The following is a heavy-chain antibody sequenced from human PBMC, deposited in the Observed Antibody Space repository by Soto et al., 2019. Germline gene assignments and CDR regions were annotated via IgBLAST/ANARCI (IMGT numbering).Heavy chain of an antibody. D-gene: IGHD4-17*01. CDR2: ISYDGSNK. CDR1: GFTFSSYG. V-gene: IGHV3-30*18. CDR3: AKAGGEAPFDY. Sequence: QVQLVESGGGVVQPGRSLRLSCAASGFTFSSYGMHWVRQAPGKGLEWVAVISYDGSNKYYADYVKCRFTISRDNSKNTLYLQMDCLRAEDTAVYYCAKAGGEAPFDYWGQGTLVTVSS. J-gene: IGHJ4*02.